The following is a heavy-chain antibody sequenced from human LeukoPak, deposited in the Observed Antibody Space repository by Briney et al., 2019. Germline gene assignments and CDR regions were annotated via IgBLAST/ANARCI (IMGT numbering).Heavy chain of an antibody. J-gene: IGHJ5*02. CDR1: GYTFTSYD. CDR3: ARGWYGQLTFDP. CDR2: MNPNSGNT. Sequence: VASVKVSCKASGYTFTSYDINWVRQATGQGLEWMGWMNPNSGNTGHAQKFQGRVTMTRNTPISTAYMELSSLRSEDTAVYYCARGWYGQLTFDPWGQGTLVTVSS. V-gene: IGHV1-8*01. D-gene: IGHD6-13*01.